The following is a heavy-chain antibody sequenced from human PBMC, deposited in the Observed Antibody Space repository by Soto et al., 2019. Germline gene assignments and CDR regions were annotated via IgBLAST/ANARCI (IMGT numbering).Heavy chain of an antibody. J-gene: IGHJ6*03. CDR3: ARVIVDYDFWSVYYMDV. CDR2: ISAYNGNT. V-gene: IGHV1-18*01. D-gene: IGHD3-3*01. Sequence: ASVQVACKTSCYTFTSYGIIWVRKDPGQGLEWMGWISAYNGNTNYAQKLQGRVTMTTDTSTSTAYMELRSLRSDDTAVYYCARVIVDYDFWSVYYMDVWGKGTTVTVSS. CDR1: CYTFTSYG.